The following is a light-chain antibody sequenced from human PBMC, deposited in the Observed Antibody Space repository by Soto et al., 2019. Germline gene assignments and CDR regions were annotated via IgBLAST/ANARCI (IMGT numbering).Light chain of an antibody. J-gene: IGLJ2*01. CDR1: SSNIGSAY. CDR3: AAWDDSLVV. Sequence: QSVLTQPPSASGTPGQTVTISCSGSSSNIGSAYIYWYQHLPGTAPKLLIYRNNQRPSGVPDRFSASKSGTSASVAISGLRSEDDADYYCAAWDDSLVVFGGGTKVTVL. CDR2: RNN. V-gene: IGLV1-47*01.